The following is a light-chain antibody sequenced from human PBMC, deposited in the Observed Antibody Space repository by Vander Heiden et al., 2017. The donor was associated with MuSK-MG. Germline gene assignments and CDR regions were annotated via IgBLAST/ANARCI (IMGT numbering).Light chain of an antibody. CDR1: QSIISY. CDR3: QESYSIPRT. Sequence: DMQMTQSPSSLSASVGDRVTITCRASQSIISYLNWYQQKPGKAPKLLIYAASSLQSGVPSRFSGSGYGTDFTLTISSLQPEDFATYYCQESYSIPRTFGPGTKVDIK. J-gene: IGKJ3*01. V-gene: IGKV1-39*01. CDR2: AAS.